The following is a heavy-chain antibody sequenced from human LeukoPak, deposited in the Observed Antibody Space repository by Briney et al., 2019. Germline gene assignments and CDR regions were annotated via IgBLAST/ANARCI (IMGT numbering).Heavy chain of an antibody. V-gene: IGHV4-34*01. D-gene: IGHD5-18*01. CDR1: GGSFSGYY. CDR3: ARGRYSFAY. CDR2: INHSGST. Sequence: PSETLSLTCAVYGGSFSGYYWSWIRQPPGKGLEWIGEINHSGSTNYNPSLKSQVTISVDTSKNQFSLNLRSVTAADTAVYYCARGRYSFAYWGQGTLVTVSS. J-gene: IGHJ4*02.